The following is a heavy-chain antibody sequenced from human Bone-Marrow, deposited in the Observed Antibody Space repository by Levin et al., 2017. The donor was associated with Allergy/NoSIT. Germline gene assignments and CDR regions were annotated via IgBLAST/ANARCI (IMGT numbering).Heavy chain of an antibody. Sequence: GESLKISCAVSGFTFSSYAMSWVRQAPGKGLQWVSGIGGGTTVYADSVRGRFTISRDTSKNTLYLEMNSLRAEDTAVYYCATDDYSGSGSYSWGVFGYWGQGTLVTVSS. CDR2: IGGGTT. D-gene: IGHD3-10*01. J-gene: IGHJ4*01. V-gene: IGHV3-23*01. CDR1: GFTFSSYA. CDR3: ATDDYSGSGSYSWGVFGY.